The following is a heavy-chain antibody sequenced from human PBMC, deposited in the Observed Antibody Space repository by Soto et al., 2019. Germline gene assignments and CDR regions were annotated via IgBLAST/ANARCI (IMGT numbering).Heavy chain of an antibody. CDR1: GFTFSNAW. V-gene: IGHV3-23*01. Sequence: GESLKISCAASGFTFSNAWMSWVRQAPGKGLEWVSAISGSGGSTYYADSVKGRFTISRDNSKNTLYLQMNSLRAEDTAVYYCARTPFWGQGTLVTVSS. J-gene: IGHJ4*02. CDR3: ARTPF. CDR2: ISGSGGST.